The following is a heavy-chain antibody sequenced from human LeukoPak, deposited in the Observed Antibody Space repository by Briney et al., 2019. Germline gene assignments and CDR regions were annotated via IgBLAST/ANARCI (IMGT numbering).Heavy chain of an antibody. J-gene: IGHJ3*02. CDR2: ISSSTSYI. CDR1: GFTFSSFS. CDR3: ARATNGRFDI. D-gene: IGHD2-8*01. V-gene: IGHV3-21*01. Sequence: GGSLRLSCAAAGFTFSSFSMNWVRQAPGKGLGWVSFISSSTSYIPYADSVKGRFTITRDNAKSSLWLQMNSLRAEDTAVYYCARATNGRFDIWGQGTMVTVSS.